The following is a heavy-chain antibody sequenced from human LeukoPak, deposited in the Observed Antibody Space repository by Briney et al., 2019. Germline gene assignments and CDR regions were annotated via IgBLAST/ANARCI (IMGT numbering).Heavy chain of an antibody. J-gene: IGHJ5*02. CDR3: ARELALCSGDTCYSRNWFDP. Sequence: GGSLRLSCAASGFTFNSYDMYWVRQAPGKGLEYVSVISGNGVSTSYADSVKGRFTISRDNSKNTLYLQMGSLTADDMGVYYCARELALCSGDTCYSRNWFDPWGQGTLVTVSS. D-gene: IGHD2-15*01. V-gene: IGHV3-64*02. CDR2: ISGNGVST. CDR1: GFTFNSYD.